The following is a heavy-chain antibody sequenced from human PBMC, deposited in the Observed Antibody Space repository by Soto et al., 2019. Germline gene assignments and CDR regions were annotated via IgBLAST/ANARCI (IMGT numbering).Heavy chain of an antibody. J-gene: IGHJ4*02. CDR2: ISGRDDRT. Sequence: EVQLLESGGGLVQPGGSLRLSCVASGFSFSTYAMSWARQAPGKGLEWVAVISGRDDRTYYGDSVKGRFTISRDNSKNTLYLQMNSLRAEDTAVYYCARDRERDAWYEDYWGQGTLVTVSS. D-gene: IGHD6-13*01. CDR3: ARDRERDAWYEDY. V-gene: IGHV3-23*02. CDR1: GFSFSTYA.